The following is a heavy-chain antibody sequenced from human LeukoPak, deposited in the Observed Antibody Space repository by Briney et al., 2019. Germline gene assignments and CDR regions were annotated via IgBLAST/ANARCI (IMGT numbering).Heavy chain of an antibody. D-gene: IGHD4-17*01. V-gene: IGHV4-39*01. J-gene: IGHJ4*02. CDR3: ASAPKYGDYYFDY. Sequence: SETLSLTCTVSGGSISSSSYYWGWIRQPPGKGLEWIGSIYYSGSTYYNPSLKSRVTISVDTSKNQFSLKLSSVTAADTAVYYCASAPKYGDYYFDYWGQGTLVTVSS. CDR1: GGSISSSSYY. CDR2: IYYSGST.